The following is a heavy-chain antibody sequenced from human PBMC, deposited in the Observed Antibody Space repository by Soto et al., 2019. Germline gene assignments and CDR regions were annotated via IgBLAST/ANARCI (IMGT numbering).Heavy chain of an antibody. D-gene: IGHD6-19*01. CDR1: GGSISSGGYY. Sequence: QVQLQESGPGLVKPSQTLSLTCTVSGGSISSGGYYWSWIRQHPGKGLEWIGYIYYSGSTYYTPSLKSRVNISVDTSKNQFSLKLSSVTAADTAVYYCARTGARSSGWGGLIDYWGQGTLVTVSS. J-gene: IGHJ4*02. CDR3: ARTGARSSGWGGLIDY. V-gene: IGHV4-31*03. CDR2: IYYSGST.